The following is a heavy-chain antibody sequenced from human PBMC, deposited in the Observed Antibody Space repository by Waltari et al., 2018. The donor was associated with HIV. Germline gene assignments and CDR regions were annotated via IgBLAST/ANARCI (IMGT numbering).Heavy chain of an antibody. V-gene: IGHV5-51*01. J-gene: IGHJ4*02. D-gene: IGHD1-26*01. CDR1: GYRLPSYW. CDR3: ARQESIVGGTGWHPFDY. CDR2: IYPGDFDT. Sequence: EVQLVQPGAEVKKPGEYLKISCKGSGYRLPSYWIGWVRPMPGKGLEWMGIIYPGDFDTRYSPSFQGQVTISADKSISTAYLQWSSLKASDTAMYYCARQESIVGGTGWHPFDYWGQGTLVTVSS.